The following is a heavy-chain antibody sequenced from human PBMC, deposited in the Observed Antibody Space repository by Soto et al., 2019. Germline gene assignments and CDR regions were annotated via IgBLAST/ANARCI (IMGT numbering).Heavy chain of an antibody. D-gene: IGHD5-12*01. Sequence: QVQLVQSGAEVKKPGSSVKVSCKASGGTLSSYTISWVRQAPGQGLEWMGRIIPILGIANYAQKFQGRVTITADKSTGTAYMELSSLRSEDTAVYYCARWLQSASAFDIWGQGTMVTVSS. CDR1: GGTLSSYT. CDR2: IIPILGIA. V-gene: IGHV1-69*02. CDR3: ARWLQSASAFDI. J-gene: IGHJ3*02.